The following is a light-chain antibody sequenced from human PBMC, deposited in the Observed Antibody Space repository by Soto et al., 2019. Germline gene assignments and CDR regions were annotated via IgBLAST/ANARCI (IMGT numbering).Light chain of an antibody. V-gene: IGKV3-20*01. CDR1: QSVTSNY. CDR2: GAS. CDR3: QQYGTSPET. Sequence: EIVLTQSPGTLSLSPGERATLSCRASQSVTSNYLAWYQQKPGQAPRLLIYGASSRATGIPDRFSGSGSGTDFTLTISRLEPEDFEVYYCQQYGTSPETFGQGTKVDI. J-gene: IGKJ1*01.